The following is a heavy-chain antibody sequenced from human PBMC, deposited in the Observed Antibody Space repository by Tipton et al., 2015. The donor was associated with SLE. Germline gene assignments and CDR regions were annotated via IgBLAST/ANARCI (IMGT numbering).Heavy chain of an antibody. CDR3: AKSFIGSTWFFDY. J-gene: IGHJ4*02. D-gene: IGHD6-13*01. CDR1: GFTFSSYA. CDR2: IWYDGGTQ. V-gene: IGHV3-30*18. Sequence: RSLRLSCAASGFTFSSYAMHWVRQAPGKGLEWVAVIWYDGGTQYYADSVKGRFTISRDNSKNTLYLQMNSLRADDTAVYYCAKSFIGSTWFFDYWGQGTLVTVSS.